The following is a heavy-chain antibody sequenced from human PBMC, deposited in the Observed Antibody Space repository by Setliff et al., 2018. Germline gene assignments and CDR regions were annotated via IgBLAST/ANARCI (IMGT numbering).Heavy chain of an antibody. V-gene: IGHV3-53*01. Sequence: GGSLRLSCAASGFIVSDKHMTWVRQAPGKGLEWVSVIYNSGSTYYADAVKGRFTISRDNARNSVYLQMNSLRAEDAAVYYCATSDWYAAFDHWGQGTLVTVSS. CDR3: ATSDWYAAFDH. D-gene: IGHD6-19*01. CDR1: GFIVSDKH. J-gene: IGHJ4*02. CDR2: IYNSGST.